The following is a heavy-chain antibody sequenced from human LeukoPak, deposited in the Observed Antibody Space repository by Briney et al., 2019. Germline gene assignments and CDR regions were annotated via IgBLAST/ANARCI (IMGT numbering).Heavy chain of an antibody. CDR2: ITWNSGHI. V-gene: IGHV3-9*01. D-gene: IGHD2-2*01. J-gene: IGHJ4*01. CDR3: ARSGSSYFFDN. CDR1: GFTFDDYA. Sequence: PGRSLRLSCAASGFTFDDYAMHWVRQAPGKGREWVSGITWNSGHIGYADSVKGGFTISRDNAMNSLYLKMNSLRADDTALYYCARSGSSYFFDNWGHGTLVTVSS.